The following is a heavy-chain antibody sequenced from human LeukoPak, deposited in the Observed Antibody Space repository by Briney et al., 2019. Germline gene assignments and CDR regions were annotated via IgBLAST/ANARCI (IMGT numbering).Heavy chain of an antibody. Sequence: ASVKVSCTASGYTFTSYGISWVRQAPGQGLEWMGWISAYNGNTNYAQKLPCRVTMTTDPSTSTTYMELRSVRSDDTAVYYCATSPYSSSWSDPWGQGTLVTVSS. CDR3: ATSPYSSSWSDP. CDR2: ISAYNGNT. V-gene: IGHV1-18*01. D-gene: IGHD6-13*01. CDR1: GYTFTSYG. J-gene: IGHJ5*02.